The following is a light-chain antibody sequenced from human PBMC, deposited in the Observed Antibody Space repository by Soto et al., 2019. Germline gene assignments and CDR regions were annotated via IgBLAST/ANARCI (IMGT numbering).Light chain of an antibody. CDR2: AVT. Sequence: QSALTQPASMSGSPGQSIAISCSGTTYGFETYNQVSWYQQHPGKAPKILIYAVTKRPAAVPARFSGSKSGNTASLTISGLHAEDEADYYCCSYAGSYTFDVFGTGTKLTVL. J-gene: IGLJ1*01. CDR1: TYGFETYNQ. CDR3: CSYAGSYTFDV. V-gene: IGLV2-11*01.